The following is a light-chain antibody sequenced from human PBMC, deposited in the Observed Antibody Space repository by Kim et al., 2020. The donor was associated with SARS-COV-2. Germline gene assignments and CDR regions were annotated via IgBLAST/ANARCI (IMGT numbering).Light chain of an antibody. CDR2: GAS. V-gene: IGKV1-12*01. J-gene: IGKJ2*03. CDR1: QVISTL. Sequence: SASVRDRVTITCRASQVISTLLAWYQQKPGKAPKLLIYGASTLQRGVPSRFSGSGSGTDFSLTISSLQPEDFATYYCQQTNSFPNSFGQGTKLEI. CDR3: QQTNSFPNS.